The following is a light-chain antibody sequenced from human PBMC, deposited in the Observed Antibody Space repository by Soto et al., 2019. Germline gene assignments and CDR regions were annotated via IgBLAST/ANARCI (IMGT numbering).Light chain of an antibody. CDR2: DAS. Sequence: EIVLTQSPATLSLSPGERATLSCRASQSVSSYLAWYQQKPGQAPRLLIYDASNRAPGIPARFSGSGSGTDFTLTISSLEPEDFAVYYCQQRSSWPPWTCGQGTKVEIK. CDR3: QQRSSWPPWT. J-gene: IGKJ1*01. CDR1: QSVSSY. V-gene: IGKV3-11*01.